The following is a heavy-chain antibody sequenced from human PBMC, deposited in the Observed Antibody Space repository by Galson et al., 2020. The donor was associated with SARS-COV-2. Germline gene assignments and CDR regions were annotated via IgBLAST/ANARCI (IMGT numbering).Heavy chain of an antibody. CDR3: ARVAVAGTLVSENWFDP. CDR1: GFTFSSYE. Sequence: GESLKISCAASGFTFSSYEMNWVRQAPGKGLEWVSYISSSGSTIYYADSVKGRFTISRDNAKNSLYLQMNSLRAEDTAVYYCARVAVAGTLVSENWFDPWGQGTLVTVSS. J-gene: IGHJ5*02. CDR2: ISSSGSTI. V-gene: IGHV3-48*03. D-gene: IGHD6-19*01.